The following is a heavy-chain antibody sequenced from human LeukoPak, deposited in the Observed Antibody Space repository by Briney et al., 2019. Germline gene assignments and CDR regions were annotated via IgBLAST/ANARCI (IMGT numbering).Heavy chain of an antibody. CDR2: VYYTGST. CDR3: AGGLSMVATFFGS. CDR1: GGSISNYY. V-gene: IGHV4-59*08. Sequence: PSETLSLTCTVSGGSISNYYWTWVRQAPGKGLEWIGYVYYTGSTDYNPSLKSRVTMSLDTSKNQFPLKLTSVTAADTAVYYCAGGLSMVATFFGSWGQGTLVSVSS. D-gene: IGHD5-12*01. J-gene: IGHJ5*01.